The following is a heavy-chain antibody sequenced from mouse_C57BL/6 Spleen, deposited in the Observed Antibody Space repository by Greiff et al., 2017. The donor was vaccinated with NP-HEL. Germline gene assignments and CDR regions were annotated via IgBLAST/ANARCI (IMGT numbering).Heavy chain of an antibody. Sequence: VQLQQSGPELVKPGASVKMSCKASGYTFTDYNMHWVKQSHGKSLEWIGYINPNNGGTSYNQKFKGKATLTVNKSSSTAYMELRSLTSEESAVYYCARMGYGSRPHYYAMDYWGQGTSVTVSS. J-gene: IGHJ4*01. D-gene: IGHD1-1*01. V-gene: IGHV1-22*01. CDR3: ARMGYGSRPHYYAMDY. CDR1: GYTFTDYN. CDR2: INPNNGGT.